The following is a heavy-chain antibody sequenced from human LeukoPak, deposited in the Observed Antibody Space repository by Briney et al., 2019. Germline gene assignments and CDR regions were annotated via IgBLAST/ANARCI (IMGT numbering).Heavy chain of an antibody. D-gene: IGHD3-16*01. CDR1: GYTFTSYG. Sequence: ASVKVSCKASGYTFTSYGIIWVRQAPGQGLEWMGWISAYNGNTNYAQKLQGRVTMTTDTSTSTAYMELRSLRSDDTAVYYCARERAGGVLNWFDPWGQGTLVTVSS. J-gene: IGHJ5*02. CDR3: ARERAGGVLNWFDP. CDR2: ISAYNGNT. V-gene: IGHV1-18*01.